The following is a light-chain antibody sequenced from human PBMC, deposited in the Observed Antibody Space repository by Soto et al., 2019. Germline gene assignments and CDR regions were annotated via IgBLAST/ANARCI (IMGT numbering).Light chain of an antibody. V-gene: IGLV2-14*01. CDR1: SSDIGNYDF. Sequence: QSVLTQPACVSLSPGQSITISCTGTSSDIGNYDFVSWYQQVPGTAPKAMIYEVSSRPSGVSNRFSGSKSGNTASLTISGLQAEDEAYYYCSSYTTSTSFILFGGGTKVTVL. J-gene: IGLJ2*01. CDR3: SSYTTSTSFIL. CDR2: EVS.